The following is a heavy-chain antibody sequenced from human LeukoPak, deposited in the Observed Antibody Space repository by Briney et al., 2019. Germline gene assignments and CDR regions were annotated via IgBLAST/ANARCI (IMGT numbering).Heavy chain of an antibody. CDR1: GVIVSSNH. CDR2: IYSGGST. CDR3: ARAGLPSIFDY. J-gene: IGHJ4*02. D-gene: IGHD6-6*01. Sequence: GGSLRLSCAASGVIVSSNHMSWVRQAPGKGLEWVSVIYSGGSTYYADSVKGRFTISRDNSKNTLYLQMNSLRAEDTAVYYCARAGLPSIFDYWGQGTLVTVSS. V-gene: IGHV3-66*01.